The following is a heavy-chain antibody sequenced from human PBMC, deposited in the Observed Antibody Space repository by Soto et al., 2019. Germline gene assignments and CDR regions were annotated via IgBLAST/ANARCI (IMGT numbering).Heavy chain of an antibody. CDR1: GGSFSGYY. CDR2: INHSGST. J-gene: IGHJ4*02. D-gene: IGHD5-12*01. Sequence: SETLSLTCAVYGGSFSGYYWSWIRQPPGKGLEWIGEINHSGSTNYNPSLKSRVTISVDTSKNQFSLKLSSVTAADTAVYYCARVQTLGYNLIDYWGQGTLVTVSS. V-gene: IGHV4-34*01. CDR3: ARVQTLGYNLIDY.